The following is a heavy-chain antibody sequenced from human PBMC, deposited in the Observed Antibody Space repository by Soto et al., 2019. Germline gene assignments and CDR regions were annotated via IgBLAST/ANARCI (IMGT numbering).Heavy chain of an antibody. CDR2: ISARGGSL. J-gene: IGHJ4*02. Sequence: EVQLLESGGGLVQPGGSLRLSCAASGFSFSSYAMVWVRQAPGKGLEWVSVISARGGSLYFADSVKGRFTISRDNSKNVLSLEMNSLRAEDTATYFCAKGSIEYXXSXDNWGQGTLVVVSS. CDR3: AKGSIEYXXSXDN. V-gene: IGHV3-23*01. CDR1: GFSFSSYA. D-gene: IGHD5-12*01.